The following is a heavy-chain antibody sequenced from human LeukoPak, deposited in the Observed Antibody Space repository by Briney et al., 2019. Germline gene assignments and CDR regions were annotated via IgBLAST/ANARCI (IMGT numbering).Heavy chain of an antibody. D-gene: IGHD3-22*01. J-gene: IGHJ5*02. Sequence: GGSLRLSCAASGFTFSSNWMNWVRQAPGKGLEWVANIRQDGSEKYYVDSVKGRFTISRDNAYNSLYLQMNSLRAEDTAVYYCAREDNYDTSDYYPWGQGTLVTVSS. CDR3: AREDNYDTSDYYP. CDR2: IRQDGSEK. CDR1: GFTFSSNW. V-gene: IGHV3-7*01.